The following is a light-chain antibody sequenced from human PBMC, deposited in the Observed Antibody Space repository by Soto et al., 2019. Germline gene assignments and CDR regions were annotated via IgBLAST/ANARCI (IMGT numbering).Light chain of an antibody. J-gene: IGKJ2*01. CDR3: QQYGSSPYT. V-gene: IGKV3-20*01. Sequence: EIVLTQSPGTLSLSPGERATLSCRASQRVSSRFLAWYQQKPGQAPRLLMYGASSRATGIPDRFSGTGSGTDLTLTISRLEPEDFAVYYCQQYGSSPYTFGLGTKLEIK. CDR2: GAS. CDR1: QRVSSRF.